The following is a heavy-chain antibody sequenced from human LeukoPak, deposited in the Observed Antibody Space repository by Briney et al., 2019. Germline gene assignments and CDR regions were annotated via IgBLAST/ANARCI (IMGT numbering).Heavy chain of an antibody. CDR1: GYTLTELS. Sequence: ASVKVSCKVSGYTLTELSMHWVRQAPGKGLECRGGFDPEAGETIYAQKFQGRVTMTEDTSTDTAYMEMSSLRSEDTAVYYCATDYRRPATSDVFDIWGQGTMGTVSS. CDR2: FDPEAGET. D-gene: IGHD1-26*01. J-gene: IGHJ3*02. V-gene: IGHV1-24*01. CDR3: ATDYRRPATSDVFDI.